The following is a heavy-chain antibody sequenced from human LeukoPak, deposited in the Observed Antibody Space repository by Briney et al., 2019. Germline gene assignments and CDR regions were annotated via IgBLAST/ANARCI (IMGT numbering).Heavy chain of an antibody. CDR3: TRHRVADTTEFAY. CDR1: GFTVSNNY. D-gene: IGHD6-19*01. V-gene: IGHV3-53*05. CDR2: LYPGGVT. J-gene: IGHJ4*02. Sequence: GGSLRLSCAASGFTVSNNYMSWFRLAPGKGLKFFSALYPGGVTYYADSVKGRFTISSDTSKNTVDVQMTSLRAEDTAMYYCTRHRVADTTEFAYWGQGTLVTVSA.